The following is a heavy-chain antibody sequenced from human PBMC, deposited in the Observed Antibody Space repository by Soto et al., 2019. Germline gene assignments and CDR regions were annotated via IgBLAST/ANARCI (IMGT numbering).Heavy chain of an antibody. CDR2: ITSSSTTM. J-gene: IGHJ6*02. Sequence: EEQLVESGGGLVQAGGSLRLSCAASGFILGRNSMMWVRQAPGKGLEWVAYITSSSTTMNYADSVKGRFTISRDNANNALYLQMNSLRDEDTAVYYCARPHLDKPTFHGMDVWGQGTTVTVSS. V-gene: IGHV3-48*02. CDR1: GFILGRNS. CDR3: ARPHLDKPTFHGMDV. D-gene: IGHD2-2*03.